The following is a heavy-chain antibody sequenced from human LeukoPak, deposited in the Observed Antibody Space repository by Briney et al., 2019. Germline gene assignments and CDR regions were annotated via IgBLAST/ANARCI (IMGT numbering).Heavy chain of an antibody. CDR3: AKTGSSSWGYFYY. CDR2: IRNDGTIK. Sequence: GGSLRLSCAASGFTFKTYGIHWVRQAPGKGLEWVAFIRNDGTIKYYADSVKGRFTISRDNSKSTLYLQMNSLRAEDTAVYYCAKTGSSSWGYFYYWGQGTLVTVSS. J-gene: IGHJ4*02. V-gene: IGHV3-30*02. CDR1: GFTFKTYG. D-gene: IGHD6-13*01.